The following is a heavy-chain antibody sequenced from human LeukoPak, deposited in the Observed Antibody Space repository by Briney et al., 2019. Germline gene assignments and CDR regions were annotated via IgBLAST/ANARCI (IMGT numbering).Heavy chain of an antibody. CDR1: GYTFTSYD. J-gene: IGHJ6*03. Sequence: ASVKVSCKASGYTFTSYDINWVRQPTGQGLEWMGWMNPNRGKTCYAQKFQGRVTMTRNTSISTAYMELSSLRSEDTAVYYCARGWKGSSTSRMGGLYYYYCMDVWGKGTTVTVSS. CDR3: ARGWKGSSTSRMGGLYYYYCMDV. D-gene: IGHD2-2*01. V-gene: IGHV1-8*01. CDR2: MNPNRGKT.